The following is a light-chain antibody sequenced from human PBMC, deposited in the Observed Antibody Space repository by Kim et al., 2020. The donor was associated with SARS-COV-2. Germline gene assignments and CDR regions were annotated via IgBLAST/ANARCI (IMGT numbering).Light chain of an antibody. V-gene: IGKV3-15*01. CDR2: AAS. J-gene: IGKJ1*01. CDR3: QQYSHLPWT. Sequence: EIVMTQSPSTLSVSVGERATLSCRASQSVSSNLGWYHQKPGKAPRLLIFAASTRQTGIPSRFSGSGSGTEFTLTISSLQSEDFAVYYCQQYSHLPWTFGEGTKVDIK. CDR1: QSVSSN.